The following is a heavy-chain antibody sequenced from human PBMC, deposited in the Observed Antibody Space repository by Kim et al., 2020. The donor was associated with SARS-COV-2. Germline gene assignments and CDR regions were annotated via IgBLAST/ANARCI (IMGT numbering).Heavy chain of an antibody. V-gene: IGHV3-64D*09. Sequence: GGSLRLSCSASGFTFSSYAMHWVRQAPGKGLEYVSAISSNGGSTYYADSVKGRFTISRDNSKNTLYLQMSSLRAEDTAVYYCVKAGSYRDPPHDYWGQGTLVTVSS. D-gene: IGHD1-26*01. CDR3: VKAGSYRDPPHDY. CDR1: GFTFSSYA. J-gene: IGHJ4*02. CDR2: ISSNGGST.